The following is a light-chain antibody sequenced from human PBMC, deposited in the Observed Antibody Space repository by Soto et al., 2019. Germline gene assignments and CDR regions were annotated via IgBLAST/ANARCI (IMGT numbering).Light chain of an antibody. V-gene: IGKV3-20*01. J-gene: IGKJ5*01. CDR3: HQYGNSPPGT. Sequence: ETVLTQSPGTLYFSPGERATLSFRASQSVGNSHVAWYQQRRGLPPRLLIYGASNRATGIPDRFSGSGSGADFTLTISRLEPEDFAVYFCHQYGNSPPGTFGQGTRLEIK. CDR2: GAS. CDR1: QSVGNSH.